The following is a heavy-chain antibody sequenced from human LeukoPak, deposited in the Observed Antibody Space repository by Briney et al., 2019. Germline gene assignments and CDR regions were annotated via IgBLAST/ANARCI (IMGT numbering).Heavy chain of an antibody. J-gene: IGHJ4*02. CDR1: GFTFSSYS. CDR2: ISSGGST. CDR3: AKTYTATVYYFDY. D-gene: IGHD5-18*01. Sequence: GGSLRLSCAASGFTFSSYSMNWVRQAPGKGLEWVSGISSGGSTYYADSVKGRFTISRDNSKNTLYLQMNSLRAEDTAVYYCAKTYTATVYYFDYWGQGTLVTVSS. V-gene: IGHV3-23*01.